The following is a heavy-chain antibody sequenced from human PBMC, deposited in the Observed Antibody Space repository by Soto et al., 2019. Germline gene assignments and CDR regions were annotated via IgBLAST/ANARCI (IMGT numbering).Heavy chain of an antibody. V-gene: IGHV4-59*01. Sequence: SETLSLTCTVSGGSISSYYWSWIRQPPGKGLEWIGYIYYSGSTNYNPSLKSRVTISVDTSKNQFSLKLSSVTAADTAVYYCAREVTTIWFGPWGQGTLVTVSS. CDR1: GGSISSYY. CDR3: AREVTTIWFGP. J-gene: IGHJ5*02. D-gene: IGHD4-4*01. CDR2: IYYSGST.